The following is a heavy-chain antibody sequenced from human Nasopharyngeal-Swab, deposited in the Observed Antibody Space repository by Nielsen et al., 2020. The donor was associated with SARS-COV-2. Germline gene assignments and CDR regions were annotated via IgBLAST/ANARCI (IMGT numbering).Heavy chain of an antibody. V-gene: IGHV4-59*08. CDR2: IYYSGTT. CDR1: GDSIRSYY. Sequence: GSLRLSCTVSGDSIRSYYWSWIRQPPGKGLEWIGYIYYSGTTNYNPSLKSRVTISVDTSNNQFSLKLSSVTAADTAVYYCATPRNDFWSGFDYWGQGTLVTVSS. D-gene: IGHD3-3*01. J-gene: IGHJ4*02. CDR3: ATPRNDFWSGFDY.